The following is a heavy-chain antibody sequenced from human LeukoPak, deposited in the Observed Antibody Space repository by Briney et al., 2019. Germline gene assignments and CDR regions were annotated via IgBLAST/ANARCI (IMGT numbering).Heavy chain of an antibody. CDR1: GYIFTSYY. D-gene: IGHD3-16*02. Sequence: EASVKVSCKASGYIFTSYYMHWVRQAPGQGLEWMGIINPCGGSTSYAQKFQGRVTMTRDTSTSTVYMELSSLRAEDTAVYYCARDRKGKDDVGWSYHYGSRYYGMDVWGKGTTVTVST. CDR3: ARDRKGKDDVGWSYHYGSRYYGMDV. V-gene: IGHV1-46*01. J-gene: IGHJ6*04. CDR2: INPCGGST.